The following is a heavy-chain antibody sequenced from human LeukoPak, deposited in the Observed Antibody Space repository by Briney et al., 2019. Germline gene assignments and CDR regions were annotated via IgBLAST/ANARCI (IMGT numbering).Heavy chain of an antibody. Sequence: ASVKVSCKPSGYTFTSYYMHWVRQAPGQGLEWMGIINPSGGTTDYAQKFQGRLTMTRDTSTSTVYVELSSLRSEDTAVYYCARDRDTMVRGVIYYWGQGTLVTVSS. V-gene: IGHV1-46*01. CDR3: ARDRDTMVRGVIYY. J-gene: IGHJ4*02. D-gene: IGHD3-10*01. CDR2: INPSGGTT. CDR1: GYTFTSYY.